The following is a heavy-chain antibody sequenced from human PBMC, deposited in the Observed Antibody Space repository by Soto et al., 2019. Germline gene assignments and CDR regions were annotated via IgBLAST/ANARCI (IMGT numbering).Heavy chain of an antibody. Sequence: QVQLVQSGAEVKKPGSSVKVSCKASGGTFSSYAISWVRQAPGQGLEWMGGIIPIFGTANYAQKFQGRVTITADESTSTAYMERSSLRSEDTAVYYCARDEHVVVAATPRLGAFDIWGQGTMVTVSS. CDR2: IIPIFGTA. J-gene: IGHJ3*02. CDR3: ARDEHVVVAATPRLGAFDI. CDR1: GGTFSSYA. D-gene: IGHD2-15*01. V-gene: IGHV1-69*01.